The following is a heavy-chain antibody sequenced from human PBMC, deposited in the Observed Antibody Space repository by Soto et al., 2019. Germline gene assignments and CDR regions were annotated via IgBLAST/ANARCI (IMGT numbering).Heavy chain of an antibody. Sequence: GGSLRLSCAASGFTFNNYAMNWVRQAPGKGLEWVATISNTGGSTYYADSVKGRFTFSRDNSKNTLYLQMNSLRVEDTAVYYCAKDRLAGNFDYWGQGTQVTVPQ. V-gene: IGHV3-23*01. CDR1: GFTFNNYA. CDR2: ISNTGGST. J-gene: IGHJ4*02. CDR3: AKDRLAGNFDY.